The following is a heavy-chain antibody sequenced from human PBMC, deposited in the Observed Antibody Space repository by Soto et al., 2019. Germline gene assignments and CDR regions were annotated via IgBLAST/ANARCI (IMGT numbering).Heavy chain of an antibody. CDR3: ARVVAVDPFDY. CDR1: GYTFTSYG. V-gene: IGHV1-18*01. J-gene: IGHJ4*02. D-gene: IGHD6-19*01. Sequence: QVQLVQSGAEVKKPGASVKVSCKASGYTFTSYGISWVRQAPGQGLEWMGWISAYNGNTNYAQNLQGRVTMTTDTTTSTASMELRSLSSDDTAVYYFARVVAVDPFDYWGQGTLVTVSS. CDR2: ISAYNGNT.